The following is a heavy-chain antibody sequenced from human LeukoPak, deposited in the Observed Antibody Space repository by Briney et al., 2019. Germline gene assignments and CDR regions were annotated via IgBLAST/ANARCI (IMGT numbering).Heavy chain of an antibody. CDR3: AKANRYCSGGSCYASYLDY. Sequence: GGSLRLSCAASGFTFSSYGMHWVRQAPGKGLEWVAVIWYDGSNKYYADSVKGRFTISRDNSKNTLYLQMNSLRAEDTAVYYCAKANRYCSGGSCYASYLDYWGQGTLVTVSS. J-gene: IGHJ4*02. CDR1: GFTFSSYG. CDR2: IWYDGSNK. V-gene: IGHV3-33*06. D-gene: IGHD2-15*01.